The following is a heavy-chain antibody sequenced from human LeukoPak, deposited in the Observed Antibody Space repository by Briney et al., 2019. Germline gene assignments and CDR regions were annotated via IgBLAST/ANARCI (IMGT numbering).Heavy chain of an antibody. Sequence: GGSLRLSCAASGFTFRSYSMNWVRQAPGKGLVWVSYISSFSTTIYYADSVKGRFTISRDNAKNSLYLQMNSLRAEDTAVYYCARSRYCRGGSCYSDYWGQGTLVTVSS. CDR1: GFTFRSYS. CDR2: ISSFSTTI. V-gene: IGHV3-48*01. D-gene: IGHD2-15*01. CDR3: ARSRYCRGGSCYSDY. J-gene: IGHJ4*02.